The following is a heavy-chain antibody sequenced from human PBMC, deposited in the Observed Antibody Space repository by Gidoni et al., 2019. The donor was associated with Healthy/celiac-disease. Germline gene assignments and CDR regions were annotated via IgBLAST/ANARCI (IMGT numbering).Heavy chain of an antibody. D-gene: IGHD2-2*01. V-gene: IGHV1-69*01. CDR1: GGTFSSYA. CDR2: IIPIFGTA. Sequence: QVQLVQSGAEVTKPGSSVKVSCKASGGTFSSYAISWVRQAPGQGLEWMGGIIPIFGTANYAQKFQGRVTITADESTSTAYMELSSLRSEDTAVYYCARSGLVVPAAKVSWFDPWGQGTLVTVSS. CDR3: ARSGLVVPAAKVSWFDP. J-gene: IGHJ5*02.